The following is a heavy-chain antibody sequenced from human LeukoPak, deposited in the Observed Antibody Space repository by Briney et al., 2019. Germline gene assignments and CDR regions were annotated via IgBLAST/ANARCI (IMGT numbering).Heavy chain of an antibody. CDR2: IRYDGSNK. CDR3: AKETPNPFDY. Sequence: GRSLRLSCAASGFTFSSYGMHWVRQAPGKGLEWVAFIRYDGSNKYYADSVKGRFTISRDNSKNTLYLQMNSLRAEGTAVYYCAKETPNPFDYWGQGTLVTVSS. J-gene: IGHJ4*02. V-gene: IGHV3-30*02. CDR1: GFTFSSYG. D-gene: IGHD1-14*01.